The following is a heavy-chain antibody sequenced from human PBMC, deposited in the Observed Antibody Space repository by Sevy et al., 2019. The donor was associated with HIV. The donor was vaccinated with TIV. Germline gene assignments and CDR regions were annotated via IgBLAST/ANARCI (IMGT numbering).Heavy chain of an antibody. D-gene: IGHD3-10*01. V-gene: IGHV3-30*04. J-gene: IGHJ4*02. Sequence: GGSLRLSCAASGFTFSSYAMHCVRQAPGKGLEWVAVISYDGCNKYYADSVKGRFTISRDNSKNTLYLQMNSLRAEDTAVYYCARDYSGQDLSFGYFDYWGQGTLVTVSS. CDR2: ISYDGCNK. CDR1: GFTFSSYA. CDR3: ARDYSGQDLSFGYFDY.